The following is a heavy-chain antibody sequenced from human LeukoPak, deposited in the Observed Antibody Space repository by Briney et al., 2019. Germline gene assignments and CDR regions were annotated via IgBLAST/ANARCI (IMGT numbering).Heavy chain of an antibody. Sequence: GGSLRLSCAASGFTFSSYSMNWVRQAPGKGLEWVANIKQDGTEKYYVDSVRGRFTVSRDNAQNSLYLQMNNLGAEDTAVYYCATGPASYCTSSTCDFDNWGQGTLVTVSS. CDR1: GFTFSSYS. CDR3: ATGPASYCTSSTCDFDN. D-gene: IGHD2-8*01. CDR2: IKQDGTEK. V-gene: IGHV3-7*01. J-gene: IGHJ4*02.